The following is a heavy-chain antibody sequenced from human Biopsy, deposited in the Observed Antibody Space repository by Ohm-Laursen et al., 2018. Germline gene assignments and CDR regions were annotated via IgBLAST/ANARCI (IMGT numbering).Heavy chain of an antibody. V-gene: IGHV2-70*11. CDR1: GFSLSSTGMC. Sequence: PTQTLTLTCTFSGFSLSSTGMCVSWVRQPPGKALEWLARGDWGYNTYFSTSLKTRLTITKDTSRDQVVLTLANVDPPDTATYFCARTRVVGATRESYYYAMDIWGQGTTVTVSS. D-gene: IGHD1-26*01. CDR3: ARTRVVGATRESYYYAMDI. CDR2: GDWGYNT. J-gene: IGHJ6*02.